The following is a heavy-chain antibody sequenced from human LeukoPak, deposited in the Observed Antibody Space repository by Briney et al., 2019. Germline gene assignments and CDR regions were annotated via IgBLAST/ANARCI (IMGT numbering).Heavy chain of an antibody. CDR1: GGSISSGGYS. CDR2: IYYSGST. J-gene: IGHJ6*03. Sequence: SETLSLTCAVSGGSISSGGYSWSWIRQPPGKGLEWIGYIYYSGSTNYNPSLKSRVTISVDTSKNQFSVKLSSVTAADTAVYYCARTTEAHSWRTRYYDYYMDVWGKGTTVTVSS. CDR3: ARTTEAHSWRTRYYDYYMDV. D-gene: IGHD6-13*01. V-gene: IGHV4-61*08.